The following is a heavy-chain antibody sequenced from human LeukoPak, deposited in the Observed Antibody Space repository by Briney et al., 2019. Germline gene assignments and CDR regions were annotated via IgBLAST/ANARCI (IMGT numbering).Heavy chain of an antibody. V-gene: IGHV4-38-2*02. Sequence: IPSETLSLTCTVPGYSISSGYYWGWIRQPPGKGLEWIGSIYHSGSTYYNPSLKSRVTISVDTSKNQFSLKLSSVTAADTAVYYCARGSGFSSGPFDDAFDIWGQGTMVTVSS. CDR2: IYHSGST. D-gene: IGHD3-22*01. CDR1: GYSISSGYY. CDR3: ARGSGFSSGPFDDAFDI. J-gene: IGHJ3*02.